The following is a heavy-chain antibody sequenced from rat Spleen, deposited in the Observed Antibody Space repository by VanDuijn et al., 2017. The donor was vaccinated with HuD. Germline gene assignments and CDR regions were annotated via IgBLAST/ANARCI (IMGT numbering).Heavy chain of an antibody. Sequence: EVQLVETGGGLVQPGRSLKLSCVASGFTFSRYWMYWVRQAPGKGLEWVASISTGGGNTYYRDSVKGRFTISRDNAKSTLYLQMDSLRSEDTATYYCARGQPFDYWGQGVMVTVSS. CDR3: ARGQPFDY. CDR2: ISTGGGNT. V-gene: IGHV5-58*01. D-gene: IGHD1-10*01. J-gene: IGHJ2*01. CDR1: GFTFSRYW.